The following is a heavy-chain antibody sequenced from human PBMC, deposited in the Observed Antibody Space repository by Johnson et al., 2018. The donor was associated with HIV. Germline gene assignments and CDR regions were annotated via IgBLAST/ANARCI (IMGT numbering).Heavy chain of an antibody. CDR3: ARDRRAQFGFWSNAGIAAAATDAFDI. V-gene: IGHV3-30-3*01. CDR2: ISYDGSNK. J-gene: IGHJ3*02. CDR1: GFTFSSYA. D-gene: IGHD6-13*01. Sequence: QVQLVESGGGVVQPGRSLRLSCAASGFTFSSYAMHWVRQAPGKGLEWVAVISYDGSNKYYADSVKGRFTISRDNSKNTLYLQMNSLRAEDTAVYYCARDRRAQFGFWSNAGIAAAATDAFDIWGQGTMVTVSS.